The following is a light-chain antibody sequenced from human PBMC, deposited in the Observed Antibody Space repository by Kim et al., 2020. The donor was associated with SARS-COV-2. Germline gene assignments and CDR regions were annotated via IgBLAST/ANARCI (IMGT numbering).Light chain of an antibody. Sequence: ACVGDRVTSTCRGSQDIRNDLGWYQQSPGRAPKRLIYGASSLQSGVPSRFSGSGSGTEFTLTISSLQPEDFATYFCLQHNSYPIAFGRRTRLEIK. CDR2: GAS. CDR1: QDIRND. J-gene: IGKJ5*01. CDR3: LQHNSYPIA. V-gene: IGKV1-17*01.